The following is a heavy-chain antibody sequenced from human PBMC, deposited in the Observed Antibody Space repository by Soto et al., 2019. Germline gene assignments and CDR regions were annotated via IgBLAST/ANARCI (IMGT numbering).Heavy chain of an antibody. CDR1: GYSFSDYW. Sequence: GESLQISCKVSGYSFSDYWIGWVRQMPGKGLEWMGIIFPGDSDIKYSPSFQGQVIISADKSISTAHLQWSSLEASDTGTYYCARLDYGDVHGMDVWGQGTTVTVSS. J-gene: IGHJ6*02. V-gene: IGHV5-51*01. CDR3: ARLDYGDVHGMDV. D-gene: IGHD4-17*01. CDR2: IFPGDSDI.